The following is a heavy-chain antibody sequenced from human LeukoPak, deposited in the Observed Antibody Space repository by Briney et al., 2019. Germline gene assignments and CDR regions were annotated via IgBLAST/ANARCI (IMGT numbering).Heavy chain of an antibody. Sequence: PSETLSLTCTVSGVSISTSSYFWGWLRQPPGKGLEWIGSIYYSGSTYYNPSLKSRVTISIDTSKNQFSLKLSSVTAADTAVYYCARRVGGSIDYWGQGTLVTVSS. CDR2: IYYSGST. V-gene: IGHV4-39*01. J-gene: IGHJ4*02. D-gene: IGHD1-1*01. CDR3: ARRVGGSIDY. CDR1: GVSISTSSYF.